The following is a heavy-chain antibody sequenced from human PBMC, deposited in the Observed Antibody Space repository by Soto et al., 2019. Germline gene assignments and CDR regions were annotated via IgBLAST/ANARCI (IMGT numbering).Heavy chain of an antibody. V-gene: IGHV3-21*01. CDR3: ARSLNYGDLKKYYFDY. D-gene: IGHD4-17*01. CDR2: ISSSSSYI. Sequence: GGSLRLSCAASGFTFSSYSMNWVRQAPGKGLEWVSSISSSSSYIYYADSVEGRFTISRDNAKNSLYLQMNSLRAEDTAVYYCARSLNYGDLKKYYFDYWGQGTLVTVSS. J-gene: IGHJ4*02. CDR1: GFTFSSYS.